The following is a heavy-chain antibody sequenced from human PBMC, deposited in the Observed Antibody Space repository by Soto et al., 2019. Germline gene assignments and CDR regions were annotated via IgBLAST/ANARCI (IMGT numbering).Heavy chain of an antibody. V-gene: IGHV4-34*01. Sequence: SETLSLTCAVYGGSFSGYYWSWIRQPPGKGLEWIGEINHSGSTNYNPSLKSRVTISVDTSKNQSSLKLSSVTAADTAVYYCARDLNQNIVVVTAIGAFDIWGQGTMVTVSS. D-gene: IGHD2-21*02. J-gene: IGHJ3*02. CDR1: GGSFSGYY. CDR3: ARDLNQNIVVVTAIGAFDI. CDR2: INHSGST.